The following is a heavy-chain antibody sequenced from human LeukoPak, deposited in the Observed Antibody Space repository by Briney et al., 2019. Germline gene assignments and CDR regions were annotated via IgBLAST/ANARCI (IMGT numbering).Heavy chain of an antibody. CDR3: ARGVPNRSGTGSDGFDY. Sequence: ASVKVSCKASGYTFTGYYMHWVRQAPGQGLEWMGWINPNSGGTNYAQKLQGRVTMTRDTSISTAYMELSRLRSDDTAVYYCARGVPNRSGTGSDGFDYWGQGTLVTVSS. CDR1: GYTFTGYY. CDR2: INPNSGGT. V-gene: IGHV1-2*02. D-gene: IGHD1-1*01. J-gene: IGHJ4*02.